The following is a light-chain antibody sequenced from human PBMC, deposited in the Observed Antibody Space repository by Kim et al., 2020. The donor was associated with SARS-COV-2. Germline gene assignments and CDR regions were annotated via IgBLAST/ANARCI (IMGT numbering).Light chain of an antibody. CDR3: CSYAVNINYV. CDR2: EVN. V-gene: IGLV2-23*02. J-gene: IGLJ1*01. Sequence: QSALTQPASVSGSPGQSITVSCTGTSTDVGDYNLVSWYQHHPGKAPKLIIFEVNKRPSGVSDRFSGSKSGNTASLTISGLQAADEADYYCCSYAVNINYVFGTGTKVTVL. CDR1: STDVGDYNL.